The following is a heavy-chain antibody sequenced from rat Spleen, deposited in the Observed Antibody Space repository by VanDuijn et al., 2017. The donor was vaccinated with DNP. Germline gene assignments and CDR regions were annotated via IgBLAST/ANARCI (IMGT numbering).Heavy chain of an antibody. CDR2: ISYAGRDT. Sequence: EVQLVESGGGLVQPGRSMKLSCAASGFTFRDHYMAWVRQIPQKGLEWVASISYAGRDTYYGGSVKGRFSIFRDNTKGTLHLQMNSLRSEDTATYYCTRGAGSPYWSFDFWGPGTVVTVSS. J-gene: IGHJ1*01. V-gene: IGHV5-22*01. D-gene: IGHD5-1*01. CDR3: TRGAGSPYWSFDF. CDR1: GFTFRDHY.